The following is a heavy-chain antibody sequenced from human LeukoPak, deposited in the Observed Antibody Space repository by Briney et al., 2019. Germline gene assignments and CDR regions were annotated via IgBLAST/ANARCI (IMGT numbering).Heavy chain of an antibody. J-gene: IGHJ4*02. D-gene: IGHD2-21*02. V-gene: IGHV1-2*06. CDR3: ARDYCGGDCFPDS. CDR2: INPNSGGT. Sequence: ASVKVSCKASGYTFSGFLMHWVRQAPGQGLEWMGRINPNSGGTNYARKFQGRVTMTRDTSISTAYMELSRLRSDDTAVYYCARDYCGGDCFPDSWGQGTLVTVSS. CDR1: GYTFSGFL.